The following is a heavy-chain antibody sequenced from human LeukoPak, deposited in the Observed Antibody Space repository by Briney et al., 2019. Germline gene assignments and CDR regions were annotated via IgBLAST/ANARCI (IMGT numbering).Heavy chain of an antibody. V-gene: IGHV1-2*02. J-gene: IGHJ4*02. CDR2: IIPNSGDT. D-gene: IGHD1-1*01. CDR3: ARGGGAAATGFH. CDR1: GYTFTDYY. Sequence: GASVKVSCKASGYTFTDYYIHWVRQAPGQGLEWMGWIIPNSGDTNYAQKFQGRVTITRDTSITTAYLELTRLISDDSAVYYCARGGGAAATGFHWGQGSLVTVSS.